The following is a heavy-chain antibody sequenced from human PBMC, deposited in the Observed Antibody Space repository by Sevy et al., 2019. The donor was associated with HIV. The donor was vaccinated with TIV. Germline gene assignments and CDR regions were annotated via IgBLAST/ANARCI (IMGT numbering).Heavy chain of an antibody. J-gene: IGHJ3*02. Sequence: GGSLRLSCAASGFTVSRNCMSWVRQAPGKGLEWVSAIYSGGDTYYADSVKGRFTISRDNSKNTVSLQMNSLRAEDTALYYCARQTTVQDAFDIWGQGTMVTVSS. CDR2: IYSGGDT. V-gene: IGHV3-53*01. CDR1: GFTVSRNC. CDR3: ARQTTVQDAFDI. D-gene: IGHD4-17*01.